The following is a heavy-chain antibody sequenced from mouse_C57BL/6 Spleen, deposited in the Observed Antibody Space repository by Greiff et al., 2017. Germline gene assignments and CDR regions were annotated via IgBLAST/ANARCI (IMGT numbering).Heavy chain of an antibody. Sequence: VQLKQSGPELVKPGASVKISCKASGYTFTDYYMNWVKQSHGKSLEWIGDINPNNGGTSYNQKFKGKATLTVDKSSSTAYMELRSLTSEDSAVYYCARFYYGNFWFACWGQGTLVTVAA. D-gene: IGHD2-1*01. CDR3: ARFYYGNFWFAC. CDR1: GYTFTDYY. V-gene: IGHV1-26*01. J-gene: IGHJ3*01. CDR2: INPNNGGT.